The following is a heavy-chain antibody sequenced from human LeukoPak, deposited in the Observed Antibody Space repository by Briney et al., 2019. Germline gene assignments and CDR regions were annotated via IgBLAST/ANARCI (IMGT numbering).Heavy chain of an antibody. CDR2: ISAYNGNT. CDR3: AREGPYYDSSGYYPYYYYMDV. Sequence: ASVKVSCKASVYTFTSYGISWVRQAPGQGLEWMGWISAYNGNTNYAQKLQGRVTMTTDTSTSTAYVELRSLRSDDTAVYYCAREGPYYDSSGYYPYYYYMDVWGKGTTVTVSS. J-gene: IGHJ6*03. D-gene: IGHD3-22*01. V-gene: IGHV1-18*01. CDR1: VYTFTSYG.